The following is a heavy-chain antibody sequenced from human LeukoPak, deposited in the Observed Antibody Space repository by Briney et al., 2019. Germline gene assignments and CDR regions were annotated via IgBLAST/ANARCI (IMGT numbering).Heavy chain of an antibody. CDR2: INPNSGGT. Sequence: GASVKVSCKASGYTFTGYYMHWLRQAPGQGLEWMGWINPNSGGTNYAQKFQGRVTMTRDTSISTAYMEPSRLRSDDTAVYYCARDYYGSGSPDYWGQGTLVTVSS. V-gene: IGHV1-2*02. J-gene: IGHJ4*02. D-gene: IGHD3-10*01. CDR3: ARDYYGSGSPDY. CDR1: GYTFTGYY.